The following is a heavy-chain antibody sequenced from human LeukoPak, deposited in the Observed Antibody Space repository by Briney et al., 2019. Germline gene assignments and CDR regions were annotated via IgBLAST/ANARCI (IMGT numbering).Heavy chain of an antibody. J-gene: IGHJ4*02. Sequence: SGGSLRLSCAASGFTFSSYGMHWVRQVPGKGLEWVSVIYSGGGTDYTDSVKGRFTISRDNSENTLFLQMNSLRAEDTAVYYCARSSLISVFGVVPPFDYWGQGTLVTVSS. CDR3: ARSSLISVFGVVPPFDY. V-gene: IGHV3-53*01. D-gene: IGHD3-3*01. CDR1: GFTFSSYG. CDR2: IYSGGGT.